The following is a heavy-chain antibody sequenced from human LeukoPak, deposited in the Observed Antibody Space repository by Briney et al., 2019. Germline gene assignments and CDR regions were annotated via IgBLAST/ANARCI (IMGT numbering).Heavy chain of an antibody. CDR2: ISWDGGST. CDR1: AFTFDDYT. Sequence: GGSLTLSCAAAAFTFDDYTMHWVRHAPGKGLEWLSLISWDGGSTYYADSVKGRFTISRDNSKNSLYLQMNSLRTEDTALYYCAKDLLGAMDVWGKGTTVTVSS. D-gene: IGHD2-21*01. CDR3: AKDLLGAMDV. V-gene: IGHV3-43*01. J-gene: IGHJ6*04.